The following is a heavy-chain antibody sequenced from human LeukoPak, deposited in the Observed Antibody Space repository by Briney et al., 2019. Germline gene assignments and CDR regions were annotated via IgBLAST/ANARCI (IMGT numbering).Heavy chain of an antibody. CDR2: IKQDGSEK. J-gene: IGHJ4*02. CDR3: AREVVVVVAATHYFDY. Sequence: PGGSLGLSCAASGFTFSSYWMSWVRQAPGKGLEWVANIKQDGSEKYYVDSVKGRFTISRDNAKNSLYLQMNSLRAEDTAVYYCAREVVVVVAATHYFDYWGQGTLVTVSS. D-gene: IGHD2-15*01. CDR1: GFTFSSYW. V-gene: IGHV3-7*01.